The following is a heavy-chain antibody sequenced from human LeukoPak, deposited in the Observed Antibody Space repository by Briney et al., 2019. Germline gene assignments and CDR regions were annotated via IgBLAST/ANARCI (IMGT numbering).Heavy chain of an antibody. V-gene: IGHV4-59*01. J-gene: IGHJ4*02. Sequence: SETLSLTCTVSGGSLSTYYWSWIRQPPGKGLEWIGYIYYSGSTDYNPSLESRVTISVDTSKNQFSLKLSSVTAADTAVYYCARAVISFGGVIAKGFDSWGQGTLVTISS. CDR1: GGSLSTYY. D-gene: IGHD3-16*02. CDR3: ARAVISFGGVIAKGFDS. CDR2: IYYSGST.